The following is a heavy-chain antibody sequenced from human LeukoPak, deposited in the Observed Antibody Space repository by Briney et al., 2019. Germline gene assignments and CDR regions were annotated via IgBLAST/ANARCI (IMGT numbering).Heavy chain of an antibody. Sequence: ASVKVSCKASGGTFSSYAISWVRQAPGQGPEWMGGIIPIFGTANYAQKFQGRVTITTDESTSTAYMELSSLRSEDTAVYYCARATGGGRYCSSTSCYPLMNWGQGTLVTVSS. D-gene: IGHD2-2*01. CDR1: GGTFSSYA. V-gene: IGHV1-69*05. CDR2: IIPIFGTA. CDR3: ARATGGGRYCSSTSCYPLMN. J-gene: IGHJ4*02.